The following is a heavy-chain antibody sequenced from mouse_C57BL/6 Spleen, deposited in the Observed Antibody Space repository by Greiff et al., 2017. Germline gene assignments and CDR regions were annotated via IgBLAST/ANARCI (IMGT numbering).Heavy chain of an antibody. D-gene: IGHD2-4*01. CDR3: AKNRDYDGVYAMDY. V-gene: IGHV2-5*01. J-gene: IGHJ4*01. Sequence: VQLQQSGPGLVQPSQSLSITCTVSGFSLTSYGVHWVRQSPGKGLEWLGVIWRGGSTDYNAAFMSRLSITKDNSKSQVFFKMNSLQADDTAIYYCAKNRDYDGVYAMDYWGQGTSVTVSS. CDR2: IWRGGST. CDR1: GFSLTSYG.